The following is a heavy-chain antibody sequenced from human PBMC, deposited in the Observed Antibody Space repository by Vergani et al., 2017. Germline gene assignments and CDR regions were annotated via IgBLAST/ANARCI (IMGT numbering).Heavy chain of an antibody. CDR3: AKHFRGWGSDY. CDR2: IQFDGSNQ. J-gene: IGHJ4*02. D-gene: IGHD3-16*01. CDR1: GFTLSNYD. Sequence: QVQVVESGGGVVQRGGSLRLSCATSGFTLSNYDMQWIRQGPGKGLEFVAFIQFDGSNQYYADSVKGRFTLSRDFAKNTLYLQMNSLRTDDTATYYCAKHFRGWGSDYWGQGTQVIVSS. V-gene: IGHV3-30*02.